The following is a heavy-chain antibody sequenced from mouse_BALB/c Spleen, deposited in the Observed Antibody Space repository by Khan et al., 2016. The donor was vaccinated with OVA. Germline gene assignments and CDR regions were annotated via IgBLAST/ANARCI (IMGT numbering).Heavy chain of an antibody. D-gene: IGHD1-2*01. CDR2: IESGSGDT. J-gene: IGHJ4*01. Sequence: MQLMQSGTEFVKPGASVRLSCTASGFNIKNTYIHWVKQRPEQSLEWGASIESGSGDTKYDPSLQGRAPITSDTSSNSAYLQLSSLTPEDTAVFYCAQSLLRYALDYWGQGTSVTVSS. CDR1: GFNIKNTY. CDR3: AQSLLRYALDY. V-gene: IGHV14-3*02.